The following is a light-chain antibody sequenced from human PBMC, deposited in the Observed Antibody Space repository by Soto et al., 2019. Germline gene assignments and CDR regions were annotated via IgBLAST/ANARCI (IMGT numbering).Light chain of an antibody. CDR2: EVS. Sequence: QSVLTQPASVSGSPGQSITISCTGTSSDIGGYNYVSWYQHHPGKAPKLLIYEVSNRPSGVSHRFSGSKSGKTASLIISGLQSEDEADYYCSSYSVTSTHYVFGSGTKVTVL. CDR1: SSDIGGYNY. CDR3: SSYSVTSTHYV. V-gene: IGLV2-14*01. J-gene: IGLJ1*01.